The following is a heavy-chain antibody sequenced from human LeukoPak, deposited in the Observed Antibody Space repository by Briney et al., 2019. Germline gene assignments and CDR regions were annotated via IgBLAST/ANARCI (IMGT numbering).Heavy chain of an antibody. Sequence: ASVKVSCKASGYTFTGYYIHWLRQAPGQGLEWMGFINPNSGGTNYAQKFQGRVTMTRDTSISTAYMELSSLTSDDTAVYYCGRDLEQWRGRMDVWGQGTTVTVSS. J-gene: IGHJ6*02. CDR1: GYTFTGYY. CDR2: INPNSGGT. CDR3: GRDLEQWRGRMDV. V-gene: IGHV1-2*02. D-gene: IGHD6-19*01.